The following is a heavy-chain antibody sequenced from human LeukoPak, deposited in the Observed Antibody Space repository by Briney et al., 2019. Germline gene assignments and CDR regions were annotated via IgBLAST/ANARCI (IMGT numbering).Heavy chain of an antibody. CDR2: INHNGGT. D-gene: IGHD2-8*01. J-gene: IGHJ5*02. Sequence: PSETLSLTCSVYGVSLSDYYWSGIRHPPGKGLEGMGEINHNGGTKYNPSLKGRVTISVDTSENHFSLNLRSVTAADTAVYYCARIRCGHSSAICYNHWGRGTLVTVSS. CDR3: ARIRCGHSSAICYNH. V-gene: IGHV4-34*01. CDR1: GVSLSDYY.